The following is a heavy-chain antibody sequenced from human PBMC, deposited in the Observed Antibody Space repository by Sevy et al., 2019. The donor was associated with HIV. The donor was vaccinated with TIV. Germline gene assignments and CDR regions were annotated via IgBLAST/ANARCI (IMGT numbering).Heavy chain of an antibody. J-gene: IGHJ4*02. CDR2: ISSSSSYT. CDR3: ARDRYYDSSGSLLD. CDR1: GFTFSDYY. Sequence: GGSLRLSCAASGFTFSDYYMSWIRQAPGKGLEWVSYISSSSSYTKYADSVKGRFTISRDNAKNSRYLQMNSLGAEDTAVYYCARDRYYDSSGSLLDWGQGTLVTVSS. D-gene: IGHD3-22*01. V-gene: IGHV3-11*06.